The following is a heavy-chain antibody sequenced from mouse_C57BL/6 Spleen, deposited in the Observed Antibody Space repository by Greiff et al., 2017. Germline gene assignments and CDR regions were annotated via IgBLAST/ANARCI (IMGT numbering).Heavy chain of an antibody. CDR3: ARPPITTVVATRYFDV. D-gene: IGHD1-1*01. CDR1: GFTFSDYG. CDR2: ISSGSSTT. V-gene: IGHV5-17*01. J-gene: IGHJ1*03. Sequence: EVKLMESGGGLVKPGGSLKLSCAASGFTFSDYGMHWVRQAPEKGLEWVAYISSGSSTTYYADTVKGRFTISRANAKNTLFLQMTSLRSEDTAMYYCARPPITTVVATRYFDVWGTGTTVTVSS.